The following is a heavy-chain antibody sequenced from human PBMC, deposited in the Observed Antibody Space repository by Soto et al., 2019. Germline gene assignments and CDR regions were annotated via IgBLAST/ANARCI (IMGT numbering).Heavy chain of an antibody. Sequence: SETLSLTCAVYGGSFSGYYWSWIRQPPGKGLEWIGEINHSGSTNYNPSLKSRVTISVDTSKNQFSLKLSSVTAADTAVYYCARGRLPAMVAYWGQGTLVTVSS. CDR1: GGSFSGYY. V-gene: IGHV4-34*01. J-gene: IGHJ4*02. D-gene: IGHD2-8*01. CDR3: ARGRLPAMVAY. CDR2: INHSGST.